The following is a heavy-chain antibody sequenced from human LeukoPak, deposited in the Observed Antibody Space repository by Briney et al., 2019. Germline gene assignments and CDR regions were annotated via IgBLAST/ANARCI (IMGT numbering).Heavy chain of an antibody. V-gene: IGHV3-21*01. Sequence: PGGSLRLSCAASGFTFSSYSMNWVRQAPGKGLEWASSISSSSSYIYYADSVKGRFTISRDNAKNSLYLRMNSLRAEDTAVYYCARDLNGYCSSTSCYTGGAFDIWGQGTMVTVSS. J-gene: IGHJ3*02. D-gene: IGHD2-2*02. CDR2: ISSSSSYI. CDR3: ARDLNGYCSSTSCYTGGAFDI. CDR1: GFTFSSYS.